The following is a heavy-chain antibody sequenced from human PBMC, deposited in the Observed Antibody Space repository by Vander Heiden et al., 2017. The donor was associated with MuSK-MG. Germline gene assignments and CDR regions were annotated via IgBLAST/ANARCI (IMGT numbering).Heavy chain of an antibody. Sequence: QVQLVQSGAEVKKPGSSVKVSCKASGGTFSSYAISWVRQAPGQGLEWMGGIIPIFGIANYAQKFQGRVTITADKSTSTAYMELSSLRSEDTAVYYCARAEGTYYYGSGSGGAFDYWGQGTLVTVSS. CDR2: IIPIFGIA. D-gene: IGHD3-10*01. J-gene: IGHJ4*02. CDR3: ARAEGTYYYGSGSGGAFDY. CDR1: GGTFSSYA. V-gene: IGHV1-69*17.